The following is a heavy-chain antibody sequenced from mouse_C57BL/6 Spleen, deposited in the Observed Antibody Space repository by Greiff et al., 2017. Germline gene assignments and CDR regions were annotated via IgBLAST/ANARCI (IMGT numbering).Heavy chain of an antibody. CDR1: GYTFTSYW. D-gene: IGHD1-1*01. V-gene: IGHV1-64*01. J-gene: IGHJ4*01. CDR2: IHPNSGST. Sequence: QVQLQQSGAELVKPGASVKLSCTASGYTFTSYWMHWVKQTPGQGLEWIGMIHPNSGSTNYNEKFKSKVTLTVDKSSSTAYMQLSSLTSEDSAVYYCAREYYGSKGYYAMDYWGQGTSVTVSS. CDR3: AREYYGSKGYYAMDY.